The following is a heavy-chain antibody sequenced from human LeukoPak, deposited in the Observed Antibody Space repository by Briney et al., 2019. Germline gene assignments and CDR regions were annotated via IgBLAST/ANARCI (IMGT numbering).Heavy chain of an antibody. Sequence: SVKVSCKASGGTFSSYAISWVRQAPGQGLEWMGGIIPIFGTANYAQKFQGRVTITADESTSTAYMELSSLRSEDTAVYHCAKDLTYGDGRWEFDLWGQGTLVTVSS. CDR2: IIPIFGTA. CDR1: GGTFSSYA. V-gene: IGHV1-69*13. J-gene: IGHJ5*02. D-gene: IGHD2-21*02. CDR3: AKDLTYGDGRWEFDL.